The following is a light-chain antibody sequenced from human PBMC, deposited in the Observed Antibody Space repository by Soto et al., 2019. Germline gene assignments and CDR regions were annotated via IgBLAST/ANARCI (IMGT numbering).Light chain of an antibody. CDR3: HQYGGSPTWT. Sequence: EIVLTQSPGTLSLSPGERATLSCRASQSVSSSYLAWYQQKPGQAPRLLIYGTSSRATGIPDRFSGSGSGTDVFLTTSSREHDDFSVLYCHQYGGSPTWTFGQGTKVEIK. V-gene: IGKV3-20*01. CDR1: QSVSSSY. CDR2: GTS. J-gene: IGKJ1*01.